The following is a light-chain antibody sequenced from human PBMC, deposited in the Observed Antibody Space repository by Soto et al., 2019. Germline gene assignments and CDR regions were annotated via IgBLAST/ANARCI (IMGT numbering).Light chain of an antibody. CDR3: LVSYGVDGRF. V-gene: IGLV7-46*01. CDR2: DTN. CDR1: TGAVTSDHY. Sequence: QAVVTHESSVTVSPGGTVTLTCGSSTGAVTSDHYPYWLPQRPGQAPRTLIFDTNNSHSWTPARFSGSLLGGKAVLTLSGAQPEDEADYYFLVSYGVDGRFFGGGTKVTVL. J-gene: IGLJ2*01.